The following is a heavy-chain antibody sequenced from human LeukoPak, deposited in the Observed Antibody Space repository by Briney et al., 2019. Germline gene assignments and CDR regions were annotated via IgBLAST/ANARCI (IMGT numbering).Heavy chain of an antibody. CDR3: ARDPPIGGADVFDI. D-gene: IGHD3-10*01. J-gene: IGHJ3*02. V-gene: IGHV1-2*02. CDR1: GYTVTGYY. CDR2: INPNSGGT. Sequence: ASVKVSCKAAGYTVTGYYMHWVRQAPGQGLEWMGWINPNSGGTNYAQKFQGRVTMTRDTSISTAYMELSRLTSDDTAVYYCARDPPIGGADVFDIWGQGTMVTVSS.